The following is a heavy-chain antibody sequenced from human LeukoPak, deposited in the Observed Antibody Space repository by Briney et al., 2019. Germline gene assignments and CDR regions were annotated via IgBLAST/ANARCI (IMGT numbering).Heavy chain of an antibody. J-gene: IGHJ4*02. CDR1: GFTFSSYS. V-gene: IGHV3-43*01. CDR3: AKDMSMTSEATHFDY. CDR2: ISWDGSIT. Sequence: PGGSLRLSCAASGFTFSSYSMSWVRQAPGKGLEWVSVISWDGSITSYADSVKGRFSISRDNSKNSLYLQMNSLRTEDTALYYCAKDMSMTSEATHFDYWGQGTLVTVSS. D-gene: IGHD4-11*01.